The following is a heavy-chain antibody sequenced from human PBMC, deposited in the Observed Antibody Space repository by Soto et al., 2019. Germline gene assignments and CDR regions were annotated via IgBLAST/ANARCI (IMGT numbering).Heavy chain of an antibody. J-gene: IGHJ4*02. CDR3: ARDGYSPSFDY. D-gene: IGHD5-18*01. V-gene: IGHV1-69*08. CDR1: GGTFSSYT. CDR2: IIPILGIA. Sequence: QVQLVQSGAEVKKPGSSVKVSCKASGGTFSSYTISWVRQAPGQGLEWMGRIIPILGIANYAQKFQGRVTITADKSTSTAYMELNSLRSEDTAVYYCARDGYSPSFDYWGQGTLVTVSS.